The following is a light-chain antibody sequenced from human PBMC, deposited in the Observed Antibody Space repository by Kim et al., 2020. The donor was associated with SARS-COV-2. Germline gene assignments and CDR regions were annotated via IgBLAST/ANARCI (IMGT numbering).Light chain of an antibody. V-gene: IGLV4-69*01. CDR3: PTWGTGPWV. CDR1: SGHSSYA. J-gene: IGLJ3*02. CDR2: LNSDGSH. Sequence: QLALTQSPSASASLGASVKLTCTLSSGHSSYAIAWHQQQPEKGPRYLMKLNSDGSHSKGDGIPDRFSGSRSGAERYLTISSLQSEDEADCYCPTWGTGPWVFGGGTELTFL.